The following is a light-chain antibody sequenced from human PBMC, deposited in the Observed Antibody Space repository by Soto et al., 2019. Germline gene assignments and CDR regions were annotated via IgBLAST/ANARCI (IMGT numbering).Light chain of an antibody. J-gene: IGKJ1*01. CDR3: QQYDGYSPQT. CDR1: QSISSW. Sequence: DIQMTQSPSTLSASLGDRVTITCRASQSISSWLAWYQQKPGKAPKLLIYDASSLESGVPSRFSGGGSGTEFTLTISSLQPDDFATYYCQQYDGYSPQTFGQGTKVDIK. CDR2: DAS. V-gene: IGKV1-5*01.